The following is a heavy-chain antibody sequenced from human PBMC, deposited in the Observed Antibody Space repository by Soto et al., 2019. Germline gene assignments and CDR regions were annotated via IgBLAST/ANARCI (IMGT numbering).Heavy chain of an antibody. D-gene: IGHD5-18*01. Sequence: QVQLQESGPGLVKPSQTLSLTCTVSGGSISSGGYYWSWIRQHPGKGLEWIGYIYYSGSPYYNPSLKTRVTISVDTSKNQFSLKLSSVTAADTAVYDCARSGYSYGPKPLLYWGQGTLVPVSS. CDR2: IYYSGSP. V-gene: IGHV4-31*03. CDR1: GGSISSGGYY. CDR3: ARSGYSYGPKPLLY. J-gene: IGHJ4*02.